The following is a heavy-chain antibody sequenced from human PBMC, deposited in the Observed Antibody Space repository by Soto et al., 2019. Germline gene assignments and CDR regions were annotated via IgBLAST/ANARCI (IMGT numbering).Heavy chain of an antibody. CDR1: GGTFSSYA. D-gene: IGHD2-2*01. CDR3: AGSGYCSSTSCYDFGY. CDR2: IIPIFGTA. V-gene: IGHV1-69*06. J-gene: IGHJ4*02. Sequence: SVKVSCKASGGTFSSYAISWVRQAPGQGLEWMGGIIPIFGTANYAQKFQGRVTITADKSTSTAYMELSSLRSEDTAVYYCAGSGYCSSTSCYDFGYWGQGTLVTVSS.